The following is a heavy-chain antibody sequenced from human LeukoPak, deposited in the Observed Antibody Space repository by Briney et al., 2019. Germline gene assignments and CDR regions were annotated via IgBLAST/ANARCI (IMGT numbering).Heavy chain of an antibody. CDR3: TRDVTSYGHFDS. CDR2: ISSASNYI. V-gene: IGHV3-21*01. J-gene: IGHJ4*02. D-gene: IGHD5-18*01. Sequence: GGSLRLSCAASGFTFGDYHMNWVHQAPGKGLEWVAYISSASNYIYYADSVKGRLTVSRDNAKNSLYLQMDSLRAEDTAVYYCTRDVTSYGHFDSWGQGTLVTVAS. CDR1: GFTFGDYH.